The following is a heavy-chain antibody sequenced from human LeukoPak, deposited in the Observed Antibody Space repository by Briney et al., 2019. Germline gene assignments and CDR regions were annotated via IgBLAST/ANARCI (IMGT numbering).Heavy chain of an antibody. CDR3: ARYDVGWYYFDY. Sequence: SETLSLTCTVSGGSTNNYYWTWIRQPPGKGLEWIGNIYNSGNTNYNPSLKSRVTISIDTSKSQFSLKLSSVTAADTAVYYCARYDVGWYYFDYGGKGTLVTVSS. CDR1: GGSTNNYY. V-gene: IGHV4-59*12. D-gene: IGHD6-19*01. CDR2: IYNSGNT. J-gene: IGHJ4*02.